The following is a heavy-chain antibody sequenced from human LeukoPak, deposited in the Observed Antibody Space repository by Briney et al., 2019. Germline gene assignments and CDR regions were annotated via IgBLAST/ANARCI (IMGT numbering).Heavy chain of an antibody. D-gene: IGHD3-22*01. J-gene: IGHJ4*02. CDR3: AKDLTYDTTGFDY. CDR1: GFTFSSYG. CDR2: IRYDGSEK. Sequence: GGSLRLSCAASGFTFSSYGMHWVRQAPGKGLDWVAFIRYDGSEKDYGDSVKGRFTISRDNSKNTVYLEMNSLRAEDTAVYYCAKDLTYDTTGFDYWGQGTLVTLSS. V-gene: IGHV3-30*02.